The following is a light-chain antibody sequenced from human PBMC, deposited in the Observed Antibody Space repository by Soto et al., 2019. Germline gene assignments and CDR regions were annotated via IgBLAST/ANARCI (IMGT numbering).Light chain of an antibody. CDR3: QQRSSWPPT. CDR2: DAS. J-gene: IGKJ1*01. V-gene: IGKV3-11*01. CDR1: QSVSSY. Sequence: EIVMTQSPGTLSLSPGERATLSCRASQSVSSYLAWYQQKPGQAPRLLIYDASNRATGIPARFSGSGSGTDFTLTISSLEPEDFAVYYCQQRSSWPPTFGQGTKVDIK.